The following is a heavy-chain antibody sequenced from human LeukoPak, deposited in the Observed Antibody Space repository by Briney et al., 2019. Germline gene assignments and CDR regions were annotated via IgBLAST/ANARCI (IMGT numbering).Heavy chain of an antibody. Sequence: PSQTLSLTCTVSVGSISSGSYYWSWIRQPAGKGLEWIGRIYTSGSTNYNPSLKTRVTISVDTSKNQFSLKLSSVTAADTAVYYCAGEGSRYCSGGSCYFYWGQGTLVTVSS. CDR1: VGSISSGSYY. V-gene: IGHV4-61*02. J-gene: IGHJ4*02. D-gene: IGHD2-15*01. CDR3: AGEGSRYCSGGSCYFY. CDR2: IYTSGST.